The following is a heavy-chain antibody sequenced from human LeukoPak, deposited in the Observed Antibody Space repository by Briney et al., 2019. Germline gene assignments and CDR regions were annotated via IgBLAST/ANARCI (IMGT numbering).Heavy chain of an antibody. V-gene: IGHV3-66*01. Sequence: TGGSLTLSCAASAFTVSSNYMSWVRQAPGKGLEWVSVIYSGGSTYYADSVKGRFTISRDNSKNTLYLQMNSLRAEDTAVYYCARRGTDSRGYYWGNFDYWGQGTLDT. CDR3: ARRGTDSRGYYWGNFDY. CDR1: AFTVSSNY. J-gene: IGHJ4*02. D-gene: IGHD3-22*01. CDR2: IYSGGST.